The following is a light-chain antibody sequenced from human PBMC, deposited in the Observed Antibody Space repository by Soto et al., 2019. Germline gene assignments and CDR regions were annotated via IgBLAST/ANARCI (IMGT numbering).Light chain of an antibody. Sequence: QSVLTQPPSVSGAPGQRVTISCTGTSSNIGAGQDVHWYRQLPGAAPKFLISDSNNRASGVPDRFSVSKSGASASLAITGLRAEDEGEYFCQSYGTSLSGLYVFGTGTKLTVL. CDR3: QSYGTSLSGLYV. J-gene: IGLJ1*01. V-gene: IGLV1-40*01. CDR2: DSN. CDR1: SSNIGAGQD.